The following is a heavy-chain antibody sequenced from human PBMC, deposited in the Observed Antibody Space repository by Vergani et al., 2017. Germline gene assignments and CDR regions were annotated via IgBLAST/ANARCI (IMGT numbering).Heavy chain of an antibody. CDR3: ARVSYFDRGGDY. CDR2: IYYSGST. J-gene: IGHJ4*02. V-gene: IGHV4-30-4*08. D-gene: IGHD3-9*01. Sequence: QVQLQESGPGLVKPSQTLSLTFTVSGCSIISGDYSWSWIRQPPGKGLEWIGYIYYSGSTYYNPSLKSRVTISVDTSKNQFSLKLSSVTAAETAVYYCARVSYFDRGGDYWGQGTLVTVSS. CDR1: GCSIISGDYS.